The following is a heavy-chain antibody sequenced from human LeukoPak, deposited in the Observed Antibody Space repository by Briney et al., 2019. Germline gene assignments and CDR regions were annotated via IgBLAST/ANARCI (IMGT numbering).Heavy chain of an antibody. V-gene: IGHV3-30*07. Sequence: GGSLRLSCEGSGFTFSNYWMGWVRQAPDKGLECVAIMSIDGNTKYYADSVKGRFTISRDNSKNTLYLQMNSLRAEDTAVYYCAREISDIVATITPYYFDYWGQGTLVTVSS. D-gene: IGHD5-12*01. CDR3: AREISDIVATITPYYFDY. J-gene: IGHJ4*02. CDR2: MSIDGNTK. CDR1: GFTFSNYW.